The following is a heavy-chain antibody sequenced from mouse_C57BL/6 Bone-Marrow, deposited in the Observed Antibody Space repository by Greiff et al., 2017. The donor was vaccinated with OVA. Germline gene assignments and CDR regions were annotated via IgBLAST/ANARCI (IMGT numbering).Heavy chain of an antibody. J-gene: IGHJ2*01. CDR1: GYTFTNYW. CDR2: IYPGGGYT. CDR3: ARWRGTTNYFDY. Sequence: VKLMESGAELVRPGTSVKMSCKASGYTFTNYWIGWAKQRPGHGLEWIGDIYPGGGYTNYNEKFKGKATLTADKSSSTAYMQFSSLTSEDSAIYYCARWRGTTNYFDYWGQGTTLTVSS. D-gene: IGHD1-1*01. V-gene: IGHV1-63*01.